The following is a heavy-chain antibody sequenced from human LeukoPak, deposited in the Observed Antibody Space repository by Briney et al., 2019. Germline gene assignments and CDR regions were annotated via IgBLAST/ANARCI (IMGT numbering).Heavy chain of an antibody. V-gene: IGHV3-7*01. J-gene: IGHJ3*02. CDR1: GFTFSTYW. Sequence: GGSPRLSCEVSGFTFSTYWMDWIRQAPGKGPEWVANIKEDGSEKNYVDSVKGRFTASRDNAKNILYLQMNSLRSDDTAIYYCVRSLSIWGQGTMVPVSS. CDR3: VRSLSI. CDR2: IKEDGSEK. D-gene: IGHD3-10*01.